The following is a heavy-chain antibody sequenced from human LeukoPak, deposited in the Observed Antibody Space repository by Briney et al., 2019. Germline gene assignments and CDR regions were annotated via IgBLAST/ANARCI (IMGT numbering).Heavy chain of an antibody. CDR3: ARDRGTYYYDSSGYYPDVY. CDR1: GYTFTSYG. CDR2: ISAYNGNT. J-gene: IGHJ4*02. D-gene: IGHD3-22*01. Sequence: ASMKVSCKASGYTFTSYGISWVRQAPGQGLEWMGWISAYNGNTNYAQKLQGRVTMTTDTSTSTAYMELRSLRSDDTAVYYCARDRGTYYYDSSGYYPDVYWGQGTLVTVSS. V-gene: IGHV1-18*01.